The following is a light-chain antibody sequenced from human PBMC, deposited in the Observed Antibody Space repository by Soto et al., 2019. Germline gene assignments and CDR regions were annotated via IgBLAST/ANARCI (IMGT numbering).Light chain of an antibody. CDR1: SSNIGAGYD. CDR2: GNS. Sequence: QSVLTQPPSVSGAPGQRVTISCTGSSSNIGAGYDVHWYQQLPGTAPKLLIYGNSNRPSGAPDRFSGSKSGTSASLAITGLQAEDEADYYCSSYTSSSTFYVFGTGTKVTVL. J-gene: IGLJ1*01. CDR3: SSYTSSSTFYV. V-gene: IGLV1-40*01.